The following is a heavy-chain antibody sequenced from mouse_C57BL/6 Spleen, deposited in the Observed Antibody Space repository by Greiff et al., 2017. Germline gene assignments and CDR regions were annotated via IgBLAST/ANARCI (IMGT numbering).Heavy chain of an antibody. J-gene: IGHJ4*01. V-gene: IGHV5-17*01. CDR1: GFTFSDYG. CDR2: ISRGSSTI. Sequence: EVQLQQSGGGLVKPGGSLKLSCAASGFTFSDYGMHWVRQAPVKGLEWVAYISRGSSTIYYADTVKGRFTISRDNAKNTLFLQMTSLRSEDTAIYYWARLLGREAMDYWGQGISVTAAS. D-gene: IGHD4-1*01. CDR3: ARLLGREAMDY.